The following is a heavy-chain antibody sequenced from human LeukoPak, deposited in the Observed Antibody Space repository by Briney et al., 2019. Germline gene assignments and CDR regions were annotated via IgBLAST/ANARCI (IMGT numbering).Heavy chain of an antibody. CDR1: GFTFSNYA. D-gene: IGHD6-6*01. Sequence: PGGSLRLSCAASGFTFSNYAMIWVRQAPGKGLEWVSTISGSGGTTYSADSVKGRFTISRDNSKNTLYLQMNNLRVEDTAVYYCAKEKTSSFTWFDPWGQGTRVTVSS. CDR3: AKEKTSSFTWFDP. CDR2: ISGSGGTT. J-gene: IGHJ5*02. V-gene: IGHV3-23*01.